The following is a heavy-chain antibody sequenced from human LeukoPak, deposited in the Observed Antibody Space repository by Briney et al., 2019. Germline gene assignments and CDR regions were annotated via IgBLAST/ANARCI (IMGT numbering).Heavy chain of an antibody. Sequence: LAASLQISCKGSGYSFTSYWICCGRQMPRKGLEWMGIIYTGDSDTRYSPSFQGQVTISADKSISTAYLQWSSLKASDTAMYYCARRNGIGGAFYIWGRGTMVTVSS. CDR3: ARRNGIGGAFYI. D-gene: IGHD2-21*01. J-gene: IGHJ3*02. CDR2: IYTGDSDT. V-gene: IGHV5-51*01. CDR1: GYSFTSYW.